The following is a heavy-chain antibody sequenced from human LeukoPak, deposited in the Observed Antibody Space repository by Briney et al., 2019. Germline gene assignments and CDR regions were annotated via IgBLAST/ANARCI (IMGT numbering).Heavy chain of an antibody. Sequence: VASVKVSCKASGYTFTSYGISWVRQAPGQGLEWMGWISAYNGNTNYAQKLQGRVTMTTDTSTSTAYMELRSLRSDDTAVYYCARGALRYCSGGSCYAAPTYMDAWGKGTTVTVSS. CDR3: ARGALRYCSGGSCYAAPTYMDA. J-gene: IGHJ6*03. D-gene: IGHD2-15*01. CDR1: GYTFTSYG. CDR2: ISAYNGNT. V-gene: IGHV1-18*01.